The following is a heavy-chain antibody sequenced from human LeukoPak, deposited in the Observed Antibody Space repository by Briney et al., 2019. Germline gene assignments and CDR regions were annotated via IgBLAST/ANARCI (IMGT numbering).Heavy chain of an antibody. Sequence: GGSLRLSCADSGFTFSSYAMSWVRQAPGKGLEWVSAISGSGGSTYHADSVKGRFTISRDNSKNTLYLQMNSLRAEDTAVYYCAKDYSGCYYYFDYWVQAALATVSS. CDR2: ISGSGGST. J-gene: IGHJ4*02. CDR3: AKDYSGCYYYFDY. CDR1: GFTFSSYA. D-gene: IGHD1-26*01. V-gene: IGHV3-23*01.